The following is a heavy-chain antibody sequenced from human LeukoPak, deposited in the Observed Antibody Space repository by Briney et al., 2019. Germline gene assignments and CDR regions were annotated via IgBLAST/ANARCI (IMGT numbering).Heavy chain of an antibody. CDR3: AKAANWGAFDI. V-gene: IGHV3-30*18. Sequence: GGSLRLSCAASGFTFSSYGMHWIRQAPGKGLEWVAVISYDGSNKYYADSLKGRITISRDNSKNTLYLQMNSLRADDTAVYYCAKAANWGAFDIWGQGTMVTVSS. CDR1: GFTFSSYG. J-gene: IGHJ3*02. CDR2: ISYDGSNK. D-gene: IGHD7-27*01.